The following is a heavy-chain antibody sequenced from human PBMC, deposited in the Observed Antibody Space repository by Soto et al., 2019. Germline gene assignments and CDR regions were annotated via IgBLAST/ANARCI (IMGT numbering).Heavy chain of an antibody. CDR1: GFTFDDYA. CDR3: SRDIEAPRLLYNALEF. CDR2: ISFNSGSI. J-gene: IGHJ3*01. Sequence: GGSRRRSCVASGFTFDDYAMHWDGQAPGKGLEWVSGISFNSGSIGYAESVKGRFTLSSDNARCSLYLRMNSLRAEDTARYFCSRDIEAPRLLYNALEFRGQGKMVTVSS. D-gene: IGHD3-3*01. V-gene: IGHV3-9*01.